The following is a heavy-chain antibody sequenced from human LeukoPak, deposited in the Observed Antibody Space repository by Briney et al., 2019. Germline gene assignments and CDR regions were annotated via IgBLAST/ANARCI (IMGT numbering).Heavy chain of an antibody. CDR1: GGSLSSGGYY. CDR2: IYYVGYT. CDR3: ARFSTRLTGERIGAFDL. D-gene: IGHD7-27*01. Sequence: PSETLSLTCTVSGGSLSSGGYYWTWIRQHPGKGLEWLAYIYYVGYTYYNPSLESRLSISADTSKNHFSLNLSSVTAADTAIYYCARFSTRLTGERIGAFDLWGQGTMVTVSS. V-gene: IGHV4-31*03. J-gene: IGHJ3*01.